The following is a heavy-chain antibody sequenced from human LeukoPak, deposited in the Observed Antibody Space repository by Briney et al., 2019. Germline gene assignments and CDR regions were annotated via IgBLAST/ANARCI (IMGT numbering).Heavy chain of an antibody. Sequence: GGSLRLSCAGSGFTFNNYAMGWVRQAPGKGLEWVSAISGSGGSTYYADSVKGRFTISRDNSKNTLYLQMNSLRAEDTAVYYCAKDMNVVPAALFDYWGQGTLVTVSS. J-gene: IGHJ4*02. D-gene: IGHD2-2*01. CDR3: AKDMNVVPAALFDY. CDR1: GFTFNNYA. CDR2: ISGSGGST. V-gene: IGHV3-23*01.